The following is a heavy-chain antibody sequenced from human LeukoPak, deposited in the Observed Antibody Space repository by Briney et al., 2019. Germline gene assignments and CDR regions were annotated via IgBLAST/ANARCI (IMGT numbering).Heavy chain of an antibody. J-gene: IGHJ3*02. V-gene: IGHV3-7*03. CDR2: IKQDGSEK. Sequence: PGGSLRLSCAASGFTFSNAWMNWVRQAPGKGLEWVANIKQDGSEKYYVDSVKGRFTISRDNAKNSLYLQMNSLRAEDMALYYCAKDIREVPAARAFDIWGQGTMVTVSS. CDR3: AKDIREVPAARAFDI. D-gene: IGHD2-2*01. CDR1: GFTFSNAW.